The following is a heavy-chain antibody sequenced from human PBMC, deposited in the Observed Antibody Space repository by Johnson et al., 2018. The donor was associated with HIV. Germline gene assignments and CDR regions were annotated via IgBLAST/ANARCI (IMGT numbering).Heavy chain of an antibody. J-gene: IGHJ3*01. CDR3: ARELGIQSFDL. CDR1: GFTFSSYG. Sequence: QAQLVESGGGILQPGGSLRLSCAASGFTFSSYGMHWVRQAPGKGLEWVAFIQNNIKDKFYADSVKGRFTISRDNSKNTLYLQLNSLRADDTALYYCARELGIQSFDLWGQGTMVTVSS. D-gene: IGHD7-27*01. CDR2: IQNNIKDK. V-gene: IGHV3-30*02.